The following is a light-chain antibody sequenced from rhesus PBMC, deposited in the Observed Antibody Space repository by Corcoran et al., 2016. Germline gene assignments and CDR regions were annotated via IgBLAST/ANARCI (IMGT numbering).Light chain of an antibody. V-gene: IGKV1-22*01. Sequence: DIQMTQSPSFLSASVGDTVSITCRASQVISSWVAWYQQKPGKAPKLLIYKASSLQGGVPSRFSGSGSGTDFTLTISSLQSEDFATDYCQQSSSGPLTFGGGTKVELK. CDR1: QVISSW. J-gene: IGKJ4*01. CDR2: KAS. CDR3: QQSSSGPLT.